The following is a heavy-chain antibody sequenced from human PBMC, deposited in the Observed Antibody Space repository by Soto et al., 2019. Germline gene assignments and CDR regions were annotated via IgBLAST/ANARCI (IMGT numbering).Heavy chain of an antibody. J-gene: IGHJ4*02. CDR3: ATLWFGESPY. Sequence: QLQLQGSGPGLVKPSETLSLTCTVSGGSISSSSYYWGWIRQPPGKGLEWIGSIYYSGSTYYNPSLKSRVTISVDTSKNQFSLKLSSVTAADTAVYYCATLWFGESPYWGQGTLVTVSS. CDR1: GGSISSSSYY. CDR2: IYYSGST. V-gene: IGHV4-39*01. D-gene: IGHD3-10*01.